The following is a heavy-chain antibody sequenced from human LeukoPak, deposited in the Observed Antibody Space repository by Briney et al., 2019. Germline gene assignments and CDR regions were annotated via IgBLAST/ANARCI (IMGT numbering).Heavy chain of an antibody. CDR1: GFTLSSYE. Sequence: GGSLRLSCAAPGFTLSSYEMNWVRQAPGKGLEWVSYISSSGSTIYYADSVKGRFTISRDNAKNSLYLQMNSLRAEDTAVYYCAREASTVDYWGQGTLVTVSS. J-gene: IGHJ4*02. V-gene: IGHV3-48*03. CDR2: ISSSGSTI. D-gene: IGHD2-2*01. CDR3: AREASTVDY.